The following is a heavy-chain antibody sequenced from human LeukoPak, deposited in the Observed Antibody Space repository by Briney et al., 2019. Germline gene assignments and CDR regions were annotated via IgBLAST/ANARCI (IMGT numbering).Heavy chain of an antibody. CDR2: IYPADSDT. Sequence: GESLKISCKGSGYSFTTYWISWVRQMPGKGLEWMGIIYPADSDTKYSPSFQGQVTISVDKSSNTAYQKWSGLQASDTAMYYCARSYDSSGYYVGLDYWGQGTLVTVSS. CDR1: GYSFTTYW. J-gene: IGHJ4*02. D-gene: IGHD3-22*01. V-gene: IGHV5-51*01. CDR3: ARSYDSSGYYVGLDY.